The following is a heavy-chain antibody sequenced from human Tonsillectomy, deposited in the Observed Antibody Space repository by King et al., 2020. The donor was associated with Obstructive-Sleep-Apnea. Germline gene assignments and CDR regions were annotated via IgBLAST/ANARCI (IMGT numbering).Heavy chain of an antibody. V-gene: IGHV3-21*01. CDR1: GFSFSSYN. D-gene: IGHD1-20*01. Sequence: EVQLVESGGVLVKPGGSLRLSCAAAGFSFSSYNMNWFRQAPGKGLEWVSAMSSDSSYIYYADSVKGRFTISRDNAENSLYLQMNSLRAEDTAMYYCAADVWSYDITKTTFDNWGQGTLVTVSS. CDR3: AADVWSYDITKTTFDN. J-gene: IGHJ5*02. CDR2: MSSDSSYI.